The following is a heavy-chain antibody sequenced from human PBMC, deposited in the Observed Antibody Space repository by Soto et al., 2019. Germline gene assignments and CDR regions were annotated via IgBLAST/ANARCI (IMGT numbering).Heavy chain of an antibody. V-gene: IGHV1-69*13. CDR3: ARGFFRPPSTPNFDY. J-gene: IGHJ4*02. CDR1: GGTFSSYA. D-gene: IGHD3-3*01. CDR2: IIPIFGTA. Sequence: SVKVSCKASGGTFSSYAISWVRQAPGQGLEWMGGIIPIFGTANYAQKFQGRVTITADESTSTAYLQWSSLKASDTAMYYCARGFFRPPSTPNFDYWGLGTLVTVSS.